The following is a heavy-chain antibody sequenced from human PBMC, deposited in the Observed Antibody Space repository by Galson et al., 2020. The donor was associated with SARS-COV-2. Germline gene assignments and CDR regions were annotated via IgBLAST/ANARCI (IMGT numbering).Heavy chain of an antibody. CDR1: GFTFSSYA. J-gene: IGHJ4*02. V-gene: IGHV3-23*01. Sequence: GESLKISCAASGFTFSSYAMRWARQAPGKGLEWVSTVSGRGVSTSYADSVKGRFTVSRDNSKNTLYLQMNSLRVEDTAIYYCAKDLEGPLYRSSCHAQDYWGQGTLVTVSS. D-gene: IGHD6-13*01. CDR2: VSGRGVST. CDR3: AKDLEGPLYRSSCHAQDY.